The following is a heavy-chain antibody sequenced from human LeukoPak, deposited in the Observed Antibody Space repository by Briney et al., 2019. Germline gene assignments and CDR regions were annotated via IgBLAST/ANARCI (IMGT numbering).Heavy chain of an antibody. Sequence: SQTLSLTCAVSGVSISSGGYSGSWIRQPPGKGLEWIGYIYHSGSTYYNPSLKSRVTISADRSKNQFSLKLSSVTAADTAVYYCARDAGFGETDYWGQGTLVTVSS. V-gene: IGHV4-30-2*01. J-gene: IGHJ4*02. CDR3: ARDAGFGETDY. D-gene: IGHD3-10*01. CDR2: IYHSGST. CDR1: GVSISSGGYS.